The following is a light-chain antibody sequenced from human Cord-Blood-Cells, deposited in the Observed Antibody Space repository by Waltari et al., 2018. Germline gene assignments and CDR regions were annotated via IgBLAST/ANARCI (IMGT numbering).Light chain of an antibody. Sequence: QSALTQPASVSGSPGKSITISCTGTSSAVGGYNYVSWYQQHPGKAPKLMIYDVRNRPSGVSNRFSGSKSGNTASLTISGLQAEDEADYYCSSYTSSSTVVFGGGTKLTVL. CDR2: DVR. CDR1: SSAVGGYNY. J-gene: IGLJ2*01. V-gene: IGLV2-14*01. CDR3: SSYTSSSTVV.